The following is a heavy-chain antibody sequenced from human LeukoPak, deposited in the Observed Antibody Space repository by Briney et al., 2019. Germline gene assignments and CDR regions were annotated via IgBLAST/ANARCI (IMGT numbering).Heavy chain of an antibody. D-gene: IGHD3-3*01. CDR3: ARGTGVVITYYYFDY. CDR1: GGTFSSYA. CDR2: IDPNSGGT. Sequence: GSSVKVSCKATGGTFSSYAISWVRQAPGQGLEWMGRIDPNSGGTNYAQKFQGRVTMTRDTSISTAYMELSRLRSDDTAVYYCARGTGVVITYYYFDYWGQGTLVTVSS. V-gene: IGHV1-2*06. J-gene: IGHJ4*02.